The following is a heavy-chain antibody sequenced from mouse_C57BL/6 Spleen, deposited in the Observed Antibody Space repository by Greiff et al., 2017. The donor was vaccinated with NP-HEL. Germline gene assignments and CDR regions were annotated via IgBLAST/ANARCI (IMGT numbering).Heavy chain of an antibody. Sequence: QVQLQQPGAELVRPGSSVKLSCKASGYTFTSYWMHWVKQRPIQGLEWIGNIDPSDSGTHYNQKFKDKATLTVDKSSSTAYMQLSSLTSEDSAVYYCAREERYYAMDYWGQGTSVTVSS. J-gene: IGHJ4*01. CDR3: AREERYYAMDY. CDR2: IDPSDSGT. V-gene: IGHV1-52*01. CDR1: GYTFTSYW.